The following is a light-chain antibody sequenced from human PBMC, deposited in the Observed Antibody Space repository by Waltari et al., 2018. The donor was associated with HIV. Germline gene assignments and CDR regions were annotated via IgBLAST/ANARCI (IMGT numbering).Light chain of an antibody. Sequence: QSVLTQPLSASETPGRSLNISCSGDTSNIGRTFVFWYQQVAGLAPRLLVYRNNPRPSGVSDRFFGSRSGTSASLVISGLRAEDEAQYYCASWDDGLSGHVFGSGTMVFVL. J-gene: IGLJ1*01. CDR3: ASWDDGLSGHV. V-gene: IGLV1-47*01. CDR1: TSNIGRTF. CDR2: RNN.